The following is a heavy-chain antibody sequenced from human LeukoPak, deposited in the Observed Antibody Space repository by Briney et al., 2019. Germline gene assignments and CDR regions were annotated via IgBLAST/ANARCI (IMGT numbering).Heavy chain of an antibody. D-gene: IGHD4-17*01. CDR1: GGSISSGTYY. CDR2: IYNSAST. J-gene: IGHJ5*02. V-gene: IGHV4-39*01. Sequence: SETLSLTCTVSGGSISSGTYYWAWIRQSPGKGLEWIGSIYNSASTYYNPSFKSRVTLSVDTSRNQFSLNVRSVTAADTGMYYCATNKTMMTTTGLFDPWGQGTLVIVSS. CDR3: ATNKTMMTTTGLFDP.